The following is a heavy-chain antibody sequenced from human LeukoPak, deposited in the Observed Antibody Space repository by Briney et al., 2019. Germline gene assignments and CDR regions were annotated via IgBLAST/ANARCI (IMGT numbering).Heavy chain of an antibody. D-gene: IGHD6-13*01. CDR2: ISDSGDSI. Sequence: GGSLRLSCAASGFTFSIYAMSWVRQAPGKGLERISAISDSGDSIYYADSVKGRFTISRDNAKNSLYLQMNSLRAEDTAVYYCARPGRRSSSWYYFDYWGQGTLVTVSS. J-gene: IGHJ4*02. CDR1: GFTFSIYA. CDR3: ARPGRRSSSWYYFDY. V-gene: IGHV3-23*01.